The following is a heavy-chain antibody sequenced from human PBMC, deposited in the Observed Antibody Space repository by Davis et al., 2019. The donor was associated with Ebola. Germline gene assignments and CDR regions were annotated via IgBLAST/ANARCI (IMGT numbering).Heavy chain of an antibody. J-gene: IGHJ6*02. D-gene: IGHD2-2*01. CDR1: GGSISSYY. CDR2: IYYSGST. Sequence: PSETLSLTCTVSGGSISSYYWGWIRQPPGKGLEWIGSIYYSGSTYYNPSLKSRVTISVDTSKNQFSLKLSSVTAADTAVYYCARGEYADYYYYGMDVWGQGTTVTVSS. V-gene: IGHV4-39*01. CDR3: ARGEYADYYYYGMDV.